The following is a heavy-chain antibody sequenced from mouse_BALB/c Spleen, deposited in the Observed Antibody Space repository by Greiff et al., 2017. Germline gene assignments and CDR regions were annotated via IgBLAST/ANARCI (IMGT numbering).Heavy chain of an antibody. CDR1: GFTFSDYY. Sequence: EVQRVESGGGLVKPGGSLKLSCAASGFTFSDYYMYWVRQTPEKRLEWVATISDGGSYTYYPDSVKGRFTISRDNAKNNLYLQMSSLKSEDTAMYYCARGGLLPMDYWGQGTSVTVSS. D-gene: IGHD2-3*01. J-gene: IGHJ4*01. V-gene: IGHV5-4*02. CDR2: ISDGGSYT. CDR3: ARGGLLPMDY.